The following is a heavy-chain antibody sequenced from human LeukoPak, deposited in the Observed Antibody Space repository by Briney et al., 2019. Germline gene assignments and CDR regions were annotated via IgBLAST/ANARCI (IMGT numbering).Heavy chain of an antibody. Sequence: GGSLRLSCAASGFTFDDYAMHWVRQAPGKGLEWVSGISWNSGSICYADSVKGRFTISRDNAKNTLYMQMHSLRAEDTALYYCAKESHWGYSYGSTTPHSPFDYWGQGTLVTVSS. J-gene: IGHJ4*02. CDR1: GFTFDDYA. CDR2: ISWNSGSI. CDR3: AKESHWGYSYGSTTPHSPFDY. D-gene: IGHD5-18*01. V-gene: IGHV3-9*01.